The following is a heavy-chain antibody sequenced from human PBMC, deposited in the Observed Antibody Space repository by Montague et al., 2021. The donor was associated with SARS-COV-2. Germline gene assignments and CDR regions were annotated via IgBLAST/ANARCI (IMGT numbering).Heavy chain of an antibody. CDR3: ARVTRRYETGLGGSAYFDP. CDR2: VSNSGNT. V-gene: IGHV4-59*01. CDR1: GGSISSYY. D-gene: IGHD5-12*01. J-gene: IGHJ5*02. Sequence: SETLSLTCTVSGGSISSYYWSWIRQPPGRGLEWIGYVSNSGNTTYNPSLKRRVTTSVDTYKNQFSLRLSSVTAADTAVYFCARVTRRYETGLGGSAYFDPWGQGTLVTVSS.